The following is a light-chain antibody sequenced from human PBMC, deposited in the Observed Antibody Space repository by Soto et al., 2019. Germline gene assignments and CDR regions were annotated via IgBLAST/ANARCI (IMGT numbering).Light chain of an antibody. J-gene: IGLJ2*01. V-gene: IGLV1-47*02. CDR3: GTWDDSLSGVV. CDR1: GSNIERND. CDR2: SND. Sequence: QSVLTQPPSASGTPGQRVSISCSGSGSNIERNDVYWYQQLPGAAPKLLIYSNDQRPSGVPDRISGSKSGTSASLAISGLRSEDEAEYYCGTWDDSLSGVVFGGGTKVTVL.